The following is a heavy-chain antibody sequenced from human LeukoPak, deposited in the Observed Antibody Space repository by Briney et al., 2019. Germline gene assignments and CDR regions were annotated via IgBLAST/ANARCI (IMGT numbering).Heavy chain of an antibody. CDR2: IYYSGST. V-gene: IGHV4-39*07. J-gene: IGHJ6*03. CDR3: ARGGGVTGSYYYYYYYMDV. D-gene: IGHD3-9*01. CDR1: GGSINSGDYY. Sequence: PSETLSLTCTVSGGSINSGDYYWVWIRQPPGKGLEWIGSIYYSGSTSYNPSLKSRVTMTVDTSKSQFSLKLSSVTAADTAVYYCARGGGVTGSYYYYYYYMDVWGKGTTVTISS.